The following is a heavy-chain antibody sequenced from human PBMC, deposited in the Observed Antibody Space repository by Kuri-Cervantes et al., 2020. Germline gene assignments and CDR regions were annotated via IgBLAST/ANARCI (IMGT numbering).Heavy chain of an antibody. Sequence: GESLKISCAASGFTLSSYGMHWVRQAPGKGLEWVAVISYDGSNKYYADSVKDRFTISRDNSKNTLYLQMNSLRAEDTAVYYCAKDMTSGGGYNSHYYYGMDVWGQGTTVTVSS. CDR1: GFTLSSYG. D-gene: IGHD5-24*01. CDR2: ISYDGSNK. V-gene: IGHV3-30*18. CDR3: AKDMTSGGGYNSHYYYGMDV. J-gene: IGHJ6*02.